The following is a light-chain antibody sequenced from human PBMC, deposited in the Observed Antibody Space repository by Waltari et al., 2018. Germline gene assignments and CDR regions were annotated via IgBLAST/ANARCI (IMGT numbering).Light chain of an antibody. V-gene: IGLV2-23*02. CDR1: ANDVGNYNL. Sequence: QSALTQPASVSGSPGQSITISCAGTANDVGNYNLVFSYQQHPGKAPKLIIYEVTKRPSGVSNRFSASKSGIAASLTISGLQAEDEAEYYCFSYAGRFSFVFGTGTQVTV. CDR2: EVT. J-gene: IGLJ1*01. CDR3: FSYAGRFSFV.